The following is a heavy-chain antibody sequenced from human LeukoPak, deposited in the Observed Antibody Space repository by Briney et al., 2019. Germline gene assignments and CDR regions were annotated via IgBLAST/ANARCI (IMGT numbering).Heavy chain of an antibody. CDR1: GFTFSSYS. D-gene: IGHD6-19*01. Sequence: PGGSLRLSCAASGFTFSSYSMNWVRQAPGKGLEWVSYISSSSSTIYYADSVKGRFTISRDNAKNSLYLQMNSLRAEDTAVYYCARAPSSGWYWGLFDYWGQGTLVTVSS. J-gene: IGHJ4*02. V-gene: IGHV3-48*01. CDR2: ISSSSSTI. CDR3: ARAPSSGWYWGLFDY.